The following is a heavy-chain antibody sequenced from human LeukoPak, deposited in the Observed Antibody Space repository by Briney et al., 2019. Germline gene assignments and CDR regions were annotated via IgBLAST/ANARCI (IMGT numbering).Heavy chain of an antibody. Sequence: GGSLRLSCAASGFTFVDYGMSWVRQAPGKGLECVSGINWNGGSTGYADSVKGRFTISRDNAKNSLYLQMNSLRAEDTALYYCARDYSGSYRYFDYWGQGTLVTVSS. CDR1: GFTFVDYG. V-gene: IGHV3-20*04. CDR3: ARDYSGSYRYFDY. J-gene: IGHJ4*02. D-gene: IGHD1-26*01. CDR2: INWNGGST.